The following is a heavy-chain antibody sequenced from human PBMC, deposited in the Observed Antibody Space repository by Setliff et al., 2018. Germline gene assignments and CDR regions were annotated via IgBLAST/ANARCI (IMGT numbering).Heavy chain of an antibody. V-gene: IGHV5-10-1*01. CDR2: IDPSDSYT. D-gene: IGHD1-26*01. J-gene: IGHJ6*03. CDR3: ARHLSGASYYYYMDV. CDR1: GYSFPNFW. Sequence: PGESLKISCKGSGYSFPNFWISLVRQMPGKGLGWMGRIDPSDSYTNFSPSFQGHVTISLDKSISTAYLQWSSLKASDTAMYYCARHLSGASYYYYMDVWGKGTTVTVSS.